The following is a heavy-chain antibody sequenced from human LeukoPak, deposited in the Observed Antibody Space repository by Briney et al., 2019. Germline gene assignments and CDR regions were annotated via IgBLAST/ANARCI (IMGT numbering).Heavy chain of an antibody. V-gene: IGHV1-69*04. CDR2: IIPMVGMA. CDR3: ARETGDLAFVY. J-gene: IGHJ4*02. Sequence: ASVKVSCKASGGTFSSNAISWVRQAPGQGLEWMGRIIPMVGMANYAQKFQGRVTITADKSTSTAYMELSSLRSEDTAVYYCARETGDLAFVYWGQGTLVTVSS. D-gene: IGHD3-16*01. CDR1: GGTFSSNA.